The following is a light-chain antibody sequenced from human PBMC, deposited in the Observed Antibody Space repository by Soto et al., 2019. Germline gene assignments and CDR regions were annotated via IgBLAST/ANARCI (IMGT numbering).Light chain of an antibody. J-gene: IGKJ1*01. V-gene: IGKV3-15*01. CDR3: QHYNNWPWT. CDR2: GAS. Sequence: EIVMTQSPATLSVSPGERASLSCRASQSVSSNLAWYQQKPGQAPRLLIYGASTRATGIPARFSGSGSGTEFTLTISSLQSEDFAVYYCQHYNNWPWTFGRGTKV. CDR1: QSVSSN.